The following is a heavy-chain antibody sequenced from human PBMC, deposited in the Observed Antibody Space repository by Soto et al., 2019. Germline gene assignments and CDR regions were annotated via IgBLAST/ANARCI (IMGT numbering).Heavy chain of an antibody. CDR1: GFTFNFFS. V-gene: IGHV3-30-3*01. Sequence: VQLEESGGGVVQSGRSLRLSCAASGFTFNFFSLHWVRQAPGKGLEWVAVISDVGSNKYYADFVKGRFTISRDNSKNTLYLEMNSLRTEDTAVYYCARDSNKYFSSRRSGFDIWGQGTMVTVSS. CDR3: ARDSNKYFSSRRSGFDI. CDR2: ISDVGSNK. D-gene: IGHD3-3*01. J-gene: IGHJ3*02.